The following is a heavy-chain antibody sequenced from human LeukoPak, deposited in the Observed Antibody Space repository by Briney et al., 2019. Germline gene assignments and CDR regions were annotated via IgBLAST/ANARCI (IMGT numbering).Heavy chain of an antibody. CDR3: ARQGYYSVDY. Sequence: SETLSLTCAVSGGSISTYNGWSWVRQPPGKGLEWIGIIYNSGSTSYNPSLRSRVTISVDTSKNQFSLKLSSVTAADTAVYYCARQGYYSVDYWGQGTLVTVSS. CDR2: IYNSGST. J-gene: IGHJ4*02. CDR1: GGSISTYNG. V-gene: IGHV4-4*02. D-gene: IGHD3-3*01.